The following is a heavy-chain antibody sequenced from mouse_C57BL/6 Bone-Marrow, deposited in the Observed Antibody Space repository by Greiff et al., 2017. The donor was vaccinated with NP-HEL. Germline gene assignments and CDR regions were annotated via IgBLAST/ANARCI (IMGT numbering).Heavy chain of an antibody. J-gene: IGHJ3*01. CDR1: GFTFTDYY. D-gene: IGHD2-4*01. Sequence: EVKLVESGGGLVQPGGSLSLSCAASGFTFTDYYMSWVRQPPGKALEWLGFIRYKANGYTTEYSASVKGRFTISRDNSQSILYLQMNALRAEDSATYYCARWNDYDESFAYWGQGTLVTVSA. V-gene: IGHV7-3*01. CDR2: IRYKANGYTT. CDR3: ARWNDYDESFAY.